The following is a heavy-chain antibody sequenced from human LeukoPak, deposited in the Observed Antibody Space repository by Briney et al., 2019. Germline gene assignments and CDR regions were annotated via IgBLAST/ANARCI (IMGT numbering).Heavy chain of an antibody. J-gene: IGHJ6*02. CDR2: IIPIFGTA. CDR1: GGTFSSYA. V-gene: IGHV1-69*13. D-gene: IGHD3-3*01. Sequence: PVKVSCKASGGTFSSYAISWVRQAPGQGLEWMGGIIPIFGTANYAQKFQGRVTITADESTSTAYMELSSLRSEDTAVYYCARSAIFGVVIGLGGMDVWGQGTTVTVSS. CDR3: ARSAIFGVVIGLGGMDV.